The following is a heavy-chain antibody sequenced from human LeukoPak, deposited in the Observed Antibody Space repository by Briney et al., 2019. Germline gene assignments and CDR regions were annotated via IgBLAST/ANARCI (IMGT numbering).Heavy chain of an antibody. Sequence: PSETLSLTCTVSGYSISSGYYWGWIRQPPGKGLEWIGSIYYSGSTYYNPSLKSRVTISVDTSKNHFSLKLSSVTAADTAVYYCTSPGLRHFDVWGQGTMVTVSS. V-gene: IGHV4-38-2*02. CDR2: IYYSGST. D-gene: IGHD3-16*01. CDR1: GYSISSGYY. CDR3: TSPGLRHFDV. J-gene: IGHJ3*01.